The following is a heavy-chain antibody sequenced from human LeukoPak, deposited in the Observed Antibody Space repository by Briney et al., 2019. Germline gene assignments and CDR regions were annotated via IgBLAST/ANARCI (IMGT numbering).Heavy chain of an antibody. V-gene: IGHV1-46*01. D-gene: IGHD6-19*01. CDR3: ARSPYSSGWGHYYYYMDV. Sequence: ASVKVSCKASGYTFTSYYMHWVRQAPGQGLEWMGIINPSGGSTSYAQKFQGRVTMTRDMSTSTVYMELSSLRSEDTAVYYCARSPYSSGWGHYYYYMDVWGKGTTVTVSS. J-gene: IGHJ6*03. CDR1: GYTFTSYY. CDR2: INPSGGST.